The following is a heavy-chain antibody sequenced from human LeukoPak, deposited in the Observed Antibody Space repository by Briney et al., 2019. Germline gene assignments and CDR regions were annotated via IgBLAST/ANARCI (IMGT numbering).Heavy chain of an antibody. D-gene: IGHD3-10*01. CDR1: GYTFTNYA. J-gene: IGHJ6*03. V-gene: IGHV1-3*01. CDR3: ARGGSGSYYMDV. CDR2: INAGNGNT. Sequence: AASVKVSCKASGYTFTNYAVNWVRHAPGQRLEWMGWINAGNGNTNYAQKLQGRVTMTTDTSTSTAYMELRSLRSDDTAVYYCARGGSGSYYMDVWGKGTTVTISS.